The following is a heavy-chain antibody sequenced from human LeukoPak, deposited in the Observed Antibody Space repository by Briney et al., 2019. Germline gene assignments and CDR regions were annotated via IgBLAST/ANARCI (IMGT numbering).Heavy chain of an antibody. CDR1: GGAIISYY. D-gene: IGHD3-22*01. J-gene: IGHJ6*03. CDR3: ARLKFYDSTGYSPGYYMDV. Sequence: AETLSLTCSVSGGAIISYYWSWVRQPAGKGPEWIGRIYTTGNTDYTTSLKTRVTISTDLSKKQFSLRLRSVTAADTAVYYCARLKFYDSTGYSPGYYMDVWGKGTAVTVSS. V-gene: IGHV4-4*07. CDR2: IYTTGNT.